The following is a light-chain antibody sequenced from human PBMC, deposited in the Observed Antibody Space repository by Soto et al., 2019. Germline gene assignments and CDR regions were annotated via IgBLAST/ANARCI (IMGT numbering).Light chain of an antibody. J-gene: IGKJ4*01. V-gene: IGKV1-5*03. CDR3: EQYNSYPLT. Sequence: DIQMTQSPSTLSASVGDRVTITCRASQSISGSLAWYQQKPGKAPKLLIYKASSLESGVPSRFSGSGSGTEVTLTISSLQPDDFATYYCEQYNSYPLTFGGGTKVEIK. CDR2: KAS. CDR1: QSISGS.